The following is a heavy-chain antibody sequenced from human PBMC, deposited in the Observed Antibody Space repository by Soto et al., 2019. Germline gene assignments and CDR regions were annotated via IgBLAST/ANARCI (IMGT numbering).Heavy chain of an antibody. J-gene: IGHJ6*02. CDR1: GFTFSSYE. Sequence: GGSLRLSCAASGFTFSSYEMNWVRQAPGKGLEWVSYISSSGSTIYYADSVKGRFTISRDNAKNSLYLQMNSLRAEDTAVYYCARDTFGTGYSGSEGPYYYYGMDVWGQGTTVTVSS. CDR2: ISSSGSTI. D-gene: IGHD1-26*01. CDR3: ARDTFGTGYSGSEGPYYYYGMDV. V-gene: IGHV3-48*03.